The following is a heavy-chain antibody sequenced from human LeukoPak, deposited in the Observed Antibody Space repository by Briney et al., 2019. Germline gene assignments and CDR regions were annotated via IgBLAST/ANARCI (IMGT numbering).Heavy chain of an antibody. V-gene: IGHV3-73*01. Sequence: GGSLRLSCAASGFTFSGSAIHWVRQSSGKGLEWVGQIDKKDKGYATATAYAASVKGRFTISRDDLINTAYLQMKSLKTEDTALYYCTRDSGTYNWFDPWGQGTLGTVSS. CDR1: GFTFSGSA. CDR3: TRDSGTYNWFDP. CDR2: IDKKDKGYATAT. J-gene: IGHJ5*02. D-gene: IGHD1-26*01.